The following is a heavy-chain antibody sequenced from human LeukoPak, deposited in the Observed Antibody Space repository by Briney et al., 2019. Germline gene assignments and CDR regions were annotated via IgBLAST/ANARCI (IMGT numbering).Heavy chain of an antibody. Sequence: SETLSLTCTMSGDSTNTYFWSWIRQPPGKGLEWIGYIYYTGTTNYNPSLKSRVTISVDTSKNQFSLKLSSVTAADTAVYYCARHLLYYYDSSGYYYGLHYFDYWGQGTLVTVSS. CDR2: IYYTGTT. V-gene: IGHV4-59*08. CDR3: ARHLLYYYDSSGYYYGLHYFDY. J-gene: IGHJ4*02. D-gene: IGHD3-22*01. CDR1: GDSTNTYF.